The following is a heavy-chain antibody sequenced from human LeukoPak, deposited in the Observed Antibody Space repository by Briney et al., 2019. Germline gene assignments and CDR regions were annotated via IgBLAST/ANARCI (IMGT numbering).Heavy chain of an antibody. CDR1: GGSISSYY. J-gene: IGHJ6*02. V-gene: IGHV4-59*08. CDR3: ARRSYGSASPLRMDV. Sequence: SETLSLTCTVSGGSISSYYWTWIRQPPGKGLEWIGYIYYSGSTNYNPSLKSRVTISVDTSKNQFSLKLSSVTAADTAVYYCARRSYGSASPLRMDVWGQGTAVTVSS. CDR2: IYYSGST. D-gene: IGHD3-10*01.